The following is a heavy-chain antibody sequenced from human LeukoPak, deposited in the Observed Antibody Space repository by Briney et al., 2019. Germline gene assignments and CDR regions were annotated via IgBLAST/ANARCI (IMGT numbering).Heavy chain of an antibody. CDR2: VYYSGST. J-gene: IGHJ4*02. CDR3: ARAYSSGWPDFDY. V-gene: IGHV4-59*01. CDR1: GGSISSYY. D-gene: IGHD6-19*01. Sequence: MTSETLSLTCTVSGGSISSYYWSWIRQPPGKGLEWIGYVYYSGSTNYNPSLKSRVTISVDTSKSQFSLKLSSVTAADTAVYYCARAYSSGWPDFDYWGQGTLVTVSS.